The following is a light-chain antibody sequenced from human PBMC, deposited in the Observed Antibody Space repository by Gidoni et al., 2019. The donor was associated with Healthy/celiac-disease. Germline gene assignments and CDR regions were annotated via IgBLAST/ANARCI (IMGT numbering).Light chain of an antibody. Sequence: SYELTQQPSVSVSPGQTASITCSGDKLGDNYACWYQQTPGQSPVLVIYQDSKRPSGIPERFSGSNSGNTATLTISGTQAMDEADYYCQAWDSSTHVVFGGGTKLTVL. V-gene: IGLV3-1*01. CDR1: KLGDNY. CDR2: QDS. CDR3: QAWDSSTHVV. J-gene: IGLJ2*01.